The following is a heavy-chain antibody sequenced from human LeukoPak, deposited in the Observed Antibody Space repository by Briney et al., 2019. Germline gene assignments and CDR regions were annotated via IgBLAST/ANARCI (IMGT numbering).Heavy chain of an antibody. J-gene: IGHJ4*02. V-gene: IGHV3-23*01. CDR1: GFTFSNYA. Sequence: GGSLRLSCAASGFTFSNYAMSWVRQAPGKGLEWVSTISGSGGSTYYVDSVKGRFTISRDNSRNTLDIEMNSLRPEDTAVYYCAKTSQYSSGWFDYWGQGTLVTVSS. D-gene: IGHD6-19*01. CDR3: AKTSQYSSGWFDY. CDR2: ISGSGGST.